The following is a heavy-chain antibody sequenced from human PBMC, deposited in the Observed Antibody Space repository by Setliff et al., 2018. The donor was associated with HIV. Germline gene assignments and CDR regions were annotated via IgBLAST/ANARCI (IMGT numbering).Heavy chain of an antibody. D-gene: IGHD2-2*01. Sequence: LSLTCTVSGGSISRSRNYWGWIRQPPGKGLEWIGSIFYGGSTYYNPSLKSRPTISVDTSKNQFSLKLNSVTAADTAVYYCARLAIPAATTDYWGQGTLVTVSS. V-gene: IGHV4-39*01. J-gene: IGHJ4*02. CDR3: ARLAIPAATTDY. CDR1: GGSISRSRNY. CDR2: IFYGGST.